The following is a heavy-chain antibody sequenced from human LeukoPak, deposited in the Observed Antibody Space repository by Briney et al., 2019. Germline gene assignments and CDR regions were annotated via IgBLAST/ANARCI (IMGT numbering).Heavy chain of an antibody. J-gene: IGHJ4*02. CDR1: GFTFNNYA. Sequence: PGRSLRLSCAASGFTFNNYAMHRVRQAPGKGLEWVAVISHDESNKYYGDSVKGRFTISRDNSKNTLYLQMNSLRAEDTAVYYCVRTTAVITSVDYWGQGTLVTVSS. D-gene: IGHD2-21*02. V-gene: IGHV3-30-3*01. CDR2: ISHDESNK. CDR3: VRTTAVITSVDY.